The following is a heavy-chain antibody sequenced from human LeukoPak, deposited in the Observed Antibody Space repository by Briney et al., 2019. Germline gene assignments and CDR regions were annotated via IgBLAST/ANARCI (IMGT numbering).Heavy chain of an antibody. Sequence: GGSLRLSCAASGFTFSSYGMHWVRQAPGKGLEWVAFIRYDGSNKYYADSVKGRFTISRDNSKNTLYLQMNSLRAEDTAVYYCAKDSSKDFWSGYYDAFDIWGQGTMVTVSS. J-gene: IGHJ3*02. CDR2: IRYDGSNK. CDR1: GFTFSSYG. CDR3: AKDSSKDFWSGYYDAFDI. V-gene: IGHV3-30*02. D-gene: IGHD3-3*01.